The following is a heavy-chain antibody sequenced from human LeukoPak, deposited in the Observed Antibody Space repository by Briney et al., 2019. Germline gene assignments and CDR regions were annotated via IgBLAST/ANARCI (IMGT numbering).Heavy chain of an antibody. J-gene: IGHJ5*02. Sequence: PGGSLRLSCAASGFTFSSYAMSWVRQAPGKGLEWVSGISGSGGSTYYADSVKGRFTISRDNPKNTLYLQMNSLRAEDTAVYYRAKDGAVVASGWFDPWGQGTLVTVSS. V-gene: IGHV3-23*01. CDR1: GFTFSSYA. CDR2: ISGSGGST. CDR3: AKDGAVVASGWFDP. D-gene: IGHD3-22*01.